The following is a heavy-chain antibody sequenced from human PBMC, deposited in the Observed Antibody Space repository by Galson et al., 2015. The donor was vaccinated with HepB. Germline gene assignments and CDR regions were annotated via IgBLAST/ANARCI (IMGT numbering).Heavy chain of an antibody. CDR3: ARVYVEFTTSTYYGSGSYYNGFFFDY. CDR1: GGSISSYY. CDR2: IYYSGST. Sequence: LSLTCTVSGGSISSYYWSWIRQPPGKGLEWIGYIYYSGSTNYNPSLKSRVTISVDTSKNQFSLKLSSVTAADTAVYYCARVYVEFTTSTYYGSGSYYNGFFFDYWGQGTLVTVSS. J-gene: IGHJ4*02. V-gene: IGHV4-59*01. D-gene: IGHD3-10*01.